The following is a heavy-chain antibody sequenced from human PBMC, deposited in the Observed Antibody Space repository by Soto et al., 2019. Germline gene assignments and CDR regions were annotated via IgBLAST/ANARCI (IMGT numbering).Heavy chain of an antibody. Sequence: QVQLVQSGAEVKKPGASMKVSCKASGYTITSYGISWVRQAPGQGLEWMGSLRAYNGNTNYAQKLQGRVTITTDTTTSTAYMELRSLRSDDTAVDYCARNRGAYRMDVWGEGTTVTVSS. J-gene: IGHJ6*02. CDR2: LRAYNGNT. V-gene: IGHV1-18*01. CDR3: ARNRGAYRMDV. CDR1: GYTITSYG.